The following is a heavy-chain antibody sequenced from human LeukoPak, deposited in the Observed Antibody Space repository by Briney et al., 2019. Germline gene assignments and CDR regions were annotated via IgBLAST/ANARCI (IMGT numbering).Heavy chain of an antibody. V-gene: IGHV3-30*18. CDR2: ISYDGSNK. D-gene: IGHD5-18*01. CDR3: AKLPAPEGYDYGSIDY. CDR1: GFTFSTYG. J-gene: IGHJ4*02. Sequence: GGSLRLSCAASGFTFSTYGMHWVRQAPGKGLEWVAVISYDGSNKYYADSVKGRFTISRDNSKGTLFLQMNSLRTEDTAVYYCAKLPAPEGYDYGSIDYWGQGTLVTVSS.